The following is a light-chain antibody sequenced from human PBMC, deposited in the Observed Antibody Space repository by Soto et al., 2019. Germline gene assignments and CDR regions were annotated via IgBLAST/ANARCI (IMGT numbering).Light chain of an antibody. CDR3: QQANSFPCT. CDR1: QGIGSW. Sequence: DIQMTQSPSSVSASVGDRVTITCRASQGIGSWLAWYQHKPWKAPKLLIYAASSLQSGVPSRFSGSGSGTDFTLTISSLQFEYFATYYCQQANSFPCTFVHGTKVEMK. J-gene: IGKJ1*01. V-gene: IGKV1-12*01. CDR2: AAS.